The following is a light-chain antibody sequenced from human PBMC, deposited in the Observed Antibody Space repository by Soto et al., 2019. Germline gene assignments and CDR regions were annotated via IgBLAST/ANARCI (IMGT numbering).Light chain of an antibody. CDR1: QSVTSN. CDR3: QQYKNWPYT. J-gene: IGKJ2*01. Sequence: EIAMTQSPATLSVSPGERATLSCRASQSVTSNLAWYQQKPGQAPRLLIYVASTRATGIPARFSGSGSGTEFTLTISSLESEDFAVYYCQQYKNWPYTFGQGTKLEIK. CDR2: VAS. V-gene: IGKV3-15*01.